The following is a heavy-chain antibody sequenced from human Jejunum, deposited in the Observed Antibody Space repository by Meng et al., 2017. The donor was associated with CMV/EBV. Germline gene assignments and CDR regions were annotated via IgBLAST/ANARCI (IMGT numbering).Heavy chain of an antibody. D-gene: IGHD6-13*01. CDR1: FSCYA. CDR2: ISGGGVST. V-gene: IGHV3-23*01. CDR3: AKESSFGSTVGTFIDY. J-gene: IGHJ4*02. Sequence: FSCYAMTWVRRAPGMGLEWVASISGGGVSTYYADSVKGRFTISRDKSKNTLFVQINSLRAEDTAVYYCAKESSFGSTVGTFIDYWGQGTLVTVSS.